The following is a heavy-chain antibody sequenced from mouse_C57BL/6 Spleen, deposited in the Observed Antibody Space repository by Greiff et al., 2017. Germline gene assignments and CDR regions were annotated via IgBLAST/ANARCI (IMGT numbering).Heavy chain of an antibody. CDR3: APYYYGSSYPYAMDY. CDR1: GYAFSSYW. J-gene: IGHJ4*01. D-gene: IGHD1-1*01. CDR2: IYPGDGDT. Sequence: QVQLQQSGAELVKPGASVKISCKASGYAFSSYWMNWVKQRPGKGLEWIGQIYPGDGDTNYNGKFKGKATLNADKSSSTAYMQLSSLTSEDSAVYFCAPYYYGSSYPYAMDYWGQGTSVTVSS. V-gene: IGHV1-80*01.